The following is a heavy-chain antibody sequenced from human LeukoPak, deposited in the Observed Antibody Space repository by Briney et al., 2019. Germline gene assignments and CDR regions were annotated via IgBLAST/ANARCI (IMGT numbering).Heavy chain of an antibody. CDR2: ISSSSSTI. CDR3: ARGPYYGSGSYFDY. Sequence: GGSLRLSCAASGFTFSSYSMNWVRQAPGKGLEWVSYISSSSSTIYYADSVKGRFTISRDNAKNSLYLQMNSLRAEDTAVYYCARGPYYGSGSYFDYWGQGTLVTVSS. V-gene: IGHV3-48*04. D-gene: IGHD3-10*01. CDR1: GFTFSSYS. J-gene: IGHJ4*02.